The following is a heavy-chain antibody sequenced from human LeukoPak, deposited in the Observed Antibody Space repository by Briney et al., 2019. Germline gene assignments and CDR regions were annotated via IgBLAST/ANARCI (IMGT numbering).Heavy chain of an antibody. CDR2: INPNSGGT. CDR3: ARDAEAFRSTSYYDY. V-gene: IGHV1-2*02. CDR1: GYTFTGYY. Sequence: ASVKVSCKASGYTFTGYYMHWVRQAPGQGLEWMGWINPNSGGTNYAQKFQGRVTMTRDTSISTAYLELSRLRSDDTAVYHCARDAEAFRSTSYYDYWGQGTLVTVSS. J-gene: IGHJ4*02.